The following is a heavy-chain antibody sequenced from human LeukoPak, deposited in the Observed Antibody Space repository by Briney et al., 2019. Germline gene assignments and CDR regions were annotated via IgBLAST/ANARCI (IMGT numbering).Heavy chain of an antibody. Sequence: GGSLRLSCAASGFTFSSSAMSWVRQVPGKGLEWVSGISSSGGSTNYADSVRGRFTISRDNSKNTLYLQMNSLRAEDTAVYYCAKTADYGDHPIDYWGQGTLVTVSS. J-gene: IGHJ4*02. CDR2: ISSSGGST. CDR3: AKTADYGDHPIDY. CDR1: GFTFSSSA. V-gene: IGHV3-23*01. D-gene: IGHD4-17*01.